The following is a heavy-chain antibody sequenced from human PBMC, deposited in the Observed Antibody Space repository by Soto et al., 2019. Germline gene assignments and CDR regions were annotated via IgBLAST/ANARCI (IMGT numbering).Heavy chain of an antibody. V-gene: IGHV1-2*04. CDR1: GYTFTGYY. J-gene: IGHJ6*02. D-gene: IGHD2-2*01. Sequence: ASVKVSCKASGYTFTGYYMHWVRQAPGQGLEWMGWINPNSGGTNYAQKFQGWVTMTRDTSISTAYMELSRLRSDDTAVYYCARGGFCSSTSCSPPGDYYYYYGMDVWGQGTTVTVSS. CDR3: ARGGFCSSTSCSPPGDYYYYYGMDV. CDR2: INPNSGGT.